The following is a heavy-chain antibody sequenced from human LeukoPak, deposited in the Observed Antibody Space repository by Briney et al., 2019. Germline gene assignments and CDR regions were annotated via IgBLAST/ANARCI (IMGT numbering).Heavy chain of an antibody. CDR1: GGSFSGYY. CDR3: ARDDFWSGPSYYYYYYMDV. Sequence: SETLSLTCAVYGGSFSGYYWSWIRQPLGKGLEWIGEINHSGSTNYNPSLKSRVTISVDTSKNQFSLKLSSVTAADTAVYYCARDDFWSGPSYYYYYYMDVWGKGTTVTVSS. D-gene: IGHD3-3*01. CDR2: INHSGST. V-gene: IGHV4-34*01. J-gene: IGHJ6*03.